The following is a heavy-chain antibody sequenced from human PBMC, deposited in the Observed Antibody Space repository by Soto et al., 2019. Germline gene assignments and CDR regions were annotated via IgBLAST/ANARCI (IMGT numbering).Heavy chain of an antibody. V-gene: IGHV1-69*01. J-gene: IGHJ4*02. CDR1: GGTFSSYA. D-gene: IGHD2-15*01. Sequence: QVQLVQSGAEVKKPGSSVKVSCKASGGTFSSYAISWVRQAPGQGLEWMGGIIPIFGTANYAQKFQGRVTITADESMRSAYMERSSLRSEDTAVYYCARLGYCSGGSCLGYYYDYWGRGTLVTVSS. CDR2: IIPIFGTA. CDR3: ARLGYCSGGSCLGYYYDY.